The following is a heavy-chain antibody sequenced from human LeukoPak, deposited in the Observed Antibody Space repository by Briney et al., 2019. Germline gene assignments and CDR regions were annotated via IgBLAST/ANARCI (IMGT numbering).Heavy chain of an antibody. J-gene: IGHJ4*02. D-gene: IGHD2-15*01. CDR1: GYSFTSYW. V-gene: IGHV5-10-1*01. Sequence: GESLKISCKGSGYSFTSYWISWVRQMPGKGLEWMGRIDPSDSYTNYSPSFQGHVTISADKSISTAYLQWGSLKASDTAMYYCARHEGWYFDYWGQGTLVTVSS. CDR2: IDPSDSYT. CDR3: ARHEGWYFDY.